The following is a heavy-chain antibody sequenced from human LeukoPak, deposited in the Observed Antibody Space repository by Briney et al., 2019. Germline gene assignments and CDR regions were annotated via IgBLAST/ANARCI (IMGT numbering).Heavy chain of an antibody. Sequence: GGSLRLSCAASGFTFSSYAMHWVRQAPGKGLEWVAVISYDGSNKYYADSVKGRFTISRDNSRNTMYLKMNSLRPEATAVYYCARDPTLFSTVTKDSQEAPWFDPWGQGTLVTVSS. CDR3: ARDPTLFSTVTKDSQEAPWFDP. CDR1: GFTFSSYA. V-gene: IGHV3-30-3*01. J-gene: IGHJ5*02. CDR2: ISYDGSNK. D-gene: IGHD4-17*01.